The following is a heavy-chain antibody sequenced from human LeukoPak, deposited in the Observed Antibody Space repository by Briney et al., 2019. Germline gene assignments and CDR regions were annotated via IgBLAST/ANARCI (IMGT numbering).Heavy chain of an antibody. Sequence: ASVKVSCKASGYTFTSYDINWVRQATGQGLEWMGWMNPNSGNTGYAQKFQGRVTMTRNTSISTAYMELSSLRSDDTAVYYCARNRNYDSSGPFDYWGQGTLVTVSS. J-gene: IGHJ4*02. CDR2: MNPNSGNT. CDR3: ARNRNYDSSGPFDY. D-gene: IGHD3-22*01. V-gene: IGHV1-8*01. CDR1: GYTFTSYD.